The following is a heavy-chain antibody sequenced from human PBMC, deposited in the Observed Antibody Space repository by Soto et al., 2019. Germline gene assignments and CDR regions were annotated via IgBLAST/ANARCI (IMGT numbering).Heavy chain of an antibody. CDR3: AXSYYDSSAYYYYYGMDV. V-gene: IGHV1-8*01. J-gene: IGHJ6*02. CDR2: MNPNSGNT. Sequence: ASVKVSCKSSGYTFTSYDINWVRQATGQGLEWMGWMNPNSGNTGYAQKFQGRVTMTRNTSISTAYMELSSLRSEDTVVYYCAXSYYDSSAYYYYYGMDVWGQGTTVTVSS. D-gene: IGHD3-22*01. CDR1: GYTFTSYD.